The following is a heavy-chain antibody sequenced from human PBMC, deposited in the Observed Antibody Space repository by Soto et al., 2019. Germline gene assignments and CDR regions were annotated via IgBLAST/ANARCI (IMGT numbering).Heavy chain of an antibody. Sequence: SETLCLTCIVSGDSMTNGCWTWIRRPPGKGLEWIGYIYYSGKTDYNPSLQSRLSISIDTSRKQFSLNLSSVTAADTDMYYCERSYLGGNFHSWGQATVRTDS. CDR2: IYYSGKT. V-gene: IGHV4-59*01. D-gene: IGHD2-15*01. CDR3: ERSYLGGNFHS. CDR1: GDSMTNGC. J-gene: IGHJ4*02.